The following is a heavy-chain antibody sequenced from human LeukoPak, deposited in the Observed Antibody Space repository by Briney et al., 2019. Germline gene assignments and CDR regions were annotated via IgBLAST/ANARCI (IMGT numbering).Heavy chain of an antibody. J-gene: IGHJ4*02. CDR3: ASRSSIWSGYQDTLYYFDS. CDR1: GGSLSSYY. CDR2: IYSSGST. Sequence: SETLSLTCTVSGGSLSSYYWSWIRQPPGNGLEWIGYIYSSGSTNYNPSLKSRLTISVDTSKNQFSLKLSSVTAADTAVYYCASRSSIWSGYQDTLYYFDSWGQGTLVTVSS. V-gene: IGHV4-59*01. D-gene: IGHD3-3*01.